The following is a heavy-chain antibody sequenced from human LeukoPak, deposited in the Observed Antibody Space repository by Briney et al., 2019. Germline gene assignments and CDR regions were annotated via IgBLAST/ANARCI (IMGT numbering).Heavy chain of an antibody. CDR1: GFTFSSYG. J-gene: IGHJ6*02. D-gene: IGHD3-10*01. CDR3: AKDHDMVRGVRAYYGMDV. Sequence: GGSLRLSCAASGFTFSSYGMHWVRQAPGKGLEWVAFIRYDGSNKYYPDSVKGRFTISRYNSKNTLYLQMNSLRAEDTAVYYCAKDHDMVRGVRAYYGMDVWGQGTTVTVSS. CDR2: IRYDGSNK. V-gene: IGHV3-30*02.